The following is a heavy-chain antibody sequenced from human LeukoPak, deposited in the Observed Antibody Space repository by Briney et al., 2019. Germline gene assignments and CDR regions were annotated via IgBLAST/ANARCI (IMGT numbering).Heavy chain of an antibody. CDR3: ARDPAAYGDYPIDY. Sequence: SETLSLACTVSGYSISSGYYGGWIRQPPGKGLEWIGSIYHSGSTYYNPSLNNQVTISADTSKTQLSLKLSSVNAADTAVYYCARDPAAYGDYPIDYWGQGTLVTVSS. CDR1: GYSISSGYY. V-gene: IGHV4-38-2*02. J-gene: IGHJ4*02. D-gene: IGHD4-17*01. CDR2: IYHSGST.